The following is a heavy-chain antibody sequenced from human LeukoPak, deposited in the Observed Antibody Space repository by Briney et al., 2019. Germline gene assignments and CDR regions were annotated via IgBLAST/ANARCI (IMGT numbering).Heavy chain of an antibody. CDR2: IKQDGSEK. V-gene: IGHV3-7*01. CDR1: GFTFSSYW. Sequence: GGSLRLSCAASGFTFSSYWMSWVRQAPGKGPEWVANIKQDGSEKYYVDSVKGRFTISRDNAKNSLYLQMNSLRAEDTAVYYCARDKRGLNDFWSGYYDYFDYWGQGTLVTVSS. CDR3: ARDKRGLNDFWSGYYDYFDY. J-gene: IGHJ4*02. D-gene: IGHD3-3*01.